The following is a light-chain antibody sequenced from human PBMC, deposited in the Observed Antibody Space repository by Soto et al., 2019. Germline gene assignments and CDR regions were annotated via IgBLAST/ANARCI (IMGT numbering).Light chain of an antibody. Sequence: QSVLAQPASVSGSPGQSITNSCTGTSSDVGGYNYVSWYQHHPGKAPKLMIYDVSNRPSGVSNRFSGSKSGNTASLTISGLQPEDEADYYCCSYTTSNTRQIVFGTGTKVTVL. V-gene: IGLV2-14*03. CDR2: DVS. CDR1: SSDVGGYNY. CDR3: CSYTTSNTRQIV. J-gene: IGLJ1*01.